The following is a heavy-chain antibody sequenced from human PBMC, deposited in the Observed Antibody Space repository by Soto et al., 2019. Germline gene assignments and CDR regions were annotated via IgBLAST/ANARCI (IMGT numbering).Heavy chain of an antibody. CDR1: GVTFSRYF. CDR2: ISGSGDNI. D-gene: IGHD2-2*01. V-gene: IGHV3-11*04. Sequence: PGGSLRLSCAASGVTFSRYFMSWIRQAPGKGLEWVSFISGSGDNIKYADSVKGRFTISRDNAKNSLYLQMNSLRVEDTAVYYCVRDSARIVVVPRVDGDNWLDPWGQGTLVTVSS. CDR3: VRDSARIVVVPRVDGDNWLDP. J-gene: IGHJ5*02.